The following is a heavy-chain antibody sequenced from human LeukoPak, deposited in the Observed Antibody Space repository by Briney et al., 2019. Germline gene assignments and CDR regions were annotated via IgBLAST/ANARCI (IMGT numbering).Heavy chain of an antibody. CDR2: INHSGST. J-gene: IGHJ4*02. CDR3: ARAIVVPAAPPYYFDY. Sequence: SETLSLTCGVYGGSFSGYYWSWIRQPPGKGLERIGDINHSGSTNYNPSLKSRVTISVDTSKNQFSLKLSSVTAADTAVYYCARAIVVPAAPPYYFDYWGQGTLVTVSS. CDR1: GGSFSGYY. D-gene: IGHD2-2*01. V-gene: IGHV4-34*01.